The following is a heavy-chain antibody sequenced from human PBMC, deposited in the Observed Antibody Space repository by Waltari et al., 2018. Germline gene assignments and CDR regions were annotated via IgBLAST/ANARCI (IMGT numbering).Heavy chain of an antibody. J-gene: IGHJ4*02. D-gene: IGHD2-8*01. CDR1: GLPFSTVW. CDR2: IKSQARGGTT. Sequence: EVQLVESGGGLVKPGESLSISCAASGLPFSTVWMTWVRQAPGKGLEWVGLIKSQARGGTTNYAAPVKGRFTISRDDSRTTLYLQMDSLKIEDTVVYYCVKMNTMGAFDYWGQGTLVTVSS. V-gene: IGHV3-15*01. CDR3: VKMNTMGAFDY.